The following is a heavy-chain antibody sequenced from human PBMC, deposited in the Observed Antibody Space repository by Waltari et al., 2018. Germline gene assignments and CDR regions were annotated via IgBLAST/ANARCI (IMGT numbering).Heavy chain of an antibody. CDR1: GFTFSSYA. J-gene: IGHJ4*02. V-gene: IGHV3-30-3*01. D-gene: IGHD6-19*01. CDR2: ISYDGSNK. Sequence: QVQLVESGGGVVQPGRSLRLSCAASGFTFSSYAMHWVRQAPGKGLEWVAVISYDGSNKYYADSVKGRFTISRDTSKNTLYLQRNSLRSEDTAVYYCARDHAVAGTDYWGQGTLVTVSS. CDR3: ARDHAVAGTDY.